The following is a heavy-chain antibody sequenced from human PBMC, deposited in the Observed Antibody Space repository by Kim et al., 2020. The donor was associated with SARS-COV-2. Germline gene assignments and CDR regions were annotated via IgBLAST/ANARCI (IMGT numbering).Heavy chain of an antibody. D-gene: IGHD4-17*01. CDR3: AKAPADXDXXX. J-gene: IGHJ4*02. CDR2: IWYDGSNK. Sequence: GGSLRLSCAASGFIFRNYGMHWVRQAPGKGLEWVAVIWYDGSNKYYADSVKGRFTISRDNSKNTLYLQMNSLRAEDTAVYYCAKAPADXDXXXWGQGTLVTXSS. V-gene: IGHV3-33*06. CDR1: GFIFRNYG.